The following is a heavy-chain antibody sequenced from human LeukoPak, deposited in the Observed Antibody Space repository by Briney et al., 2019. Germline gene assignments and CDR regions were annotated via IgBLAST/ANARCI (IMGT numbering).Heavy chain of an antibody. Sequence: PGGSLRLSCAASGFTFSNHWMDWVRQPPGKGLEWVSYISSSGNTIHYADSVKGRFTISRDNAKNSLYLQMNSLRAEDTAVYYCAREGVYCAGGTCYFDYWGQGALVTVSS. J-gene: IGHJ4*02. V-gene: IGHV3-48*04. D-gene: IGHD2-8*02. CDR3: AREGVYCAGGTCYFDY. CDR2: ISSSGNTI. CDR1: GFTFSNHW.